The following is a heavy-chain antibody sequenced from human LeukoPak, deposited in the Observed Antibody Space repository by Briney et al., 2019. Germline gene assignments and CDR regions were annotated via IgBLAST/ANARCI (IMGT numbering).Heavy chain of an antibody. J-gene: IGHJ3*02. D-gene: IGHD3-10*01. CDR1: GFTSRSYW. CDR3: ARDGSGSYYMGAFDI. V-gene: IGHV3-74*01. CDR2: ISSDGSST. Sequence: GGSLRLSCAASGFTSRSYWMHWVRQAPGKGLVWVSRISSDGSSTSYADSVKGRFTISRDNAKNTLYLQMNSLRAEDTAVYYCARDGSGSYYMGAFDIWGQGTMVTVSS.